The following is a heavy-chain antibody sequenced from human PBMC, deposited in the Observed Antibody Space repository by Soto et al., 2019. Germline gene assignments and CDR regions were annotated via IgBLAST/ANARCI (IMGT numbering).Heavy chain of an antibody. Sequence: QVQLVQSGAEVKKPGSSVKVSCKASGGTFSSYAISWVRQAPGQGLEWMGGIIPIFGTANYAQKFQGRVTITADESTSTAYMELSSLRSEDTAVYYCARRAGDGSSSWAHYFDYWGQGTLVTVSS. V-gene: IGHV1-69*01. CDR1: GGTFSSYA. D-gene: IGHD6-13*01. CDR3: ARRAGDGSSSWAHYFDY. CDR2: IIPIFGTA. J-gene: IGHJ4*02.